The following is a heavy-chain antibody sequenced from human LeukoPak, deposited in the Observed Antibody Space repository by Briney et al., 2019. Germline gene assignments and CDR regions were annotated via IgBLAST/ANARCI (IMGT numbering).Heavy chain of an antibody. J-gene: IGHJ4*02. CDR2: IYYSGST. V-gene: IGHV4-59*08. D-gene: IGHD3-16*01. CDR1: GGSISSYY. CDR3: ARLPWGGRAPFDY. Sequence: PSETLSLTCTVSGGSISSYYWSWIRQPPGKGLEWIGYIYYSGSTNYNPSLKSRVTISVDTSKNQFSLKLSSVTAADTAVYYCARLPWGGRAPFDYWGQGTLVTVSS.